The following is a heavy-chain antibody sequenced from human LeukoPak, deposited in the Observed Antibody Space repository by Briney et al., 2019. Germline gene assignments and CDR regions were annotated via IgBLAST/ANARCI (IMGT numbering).Heavy chain of an antibody. D-gene: IGHD5-18*01. J-gene: IGHJ4*02. CDR2: IYYSGST. V-gene: IGHV4-30-4*01. CDR3: ARTYSYGPRFDY. CDR1: GGSISSGDYY. Sequence: PSQTLSLTCTVSGGSISSGDYYWSWIRQPPGKGLEWIGYIYYSGSTYYNPSLKSRVTISVDTSKNQFSLKLSSVTAADTAVYYCARTYSYGPRFDYWGQGTLVTVSS.